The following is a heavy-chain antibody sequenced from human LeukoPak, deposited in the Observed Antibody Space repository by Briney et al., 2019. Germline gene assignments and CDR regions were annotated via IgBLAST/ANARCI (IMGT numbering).Heavy chain of an antibody. J-gene: IGHJ4*02. Sequence: SETLSLTCTVSGGSVSSGSYYWRWIRQPPGKGLEWIAYIYYSGSTNYNPSLKIRVTISVDTSKNQFSLKLSSVTAADTAVYYCARLMVRGVISSPVDYWGQGTLVTVSS. D-gene: IGHD3-10*01. V-gene: IGHV4-61*01. CDR3: ARLMVRGVISSPVDY. CDR1: GGSVSSGSYY. CDR2: IYYSGST.